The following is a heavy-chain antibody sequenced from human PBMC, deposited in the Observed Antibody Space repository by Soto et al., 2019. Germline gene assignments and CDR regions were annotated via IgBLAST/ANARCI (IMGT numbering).Heavy chain of an antibody. J-gene: IGHJ4*02. CDR2: VWYDGGNE. CDR3: ARGGRDCSSTSCHLGDY. CDR1: GFTFSSYG. D-gene: IGHD2-2*01. V-gene: IGHV3-33*01. Sequence: QVQLVESGGGVVQPGRSLRLSCVASGFTFSSYGMHWVRQAPGKGLEWVAVVWYDGGNEYYADSVKGRFTISRDNSKNTLYLQMTSLRVEDTAVYYCARGGRDCSSTSCHLGDYWGQGTLVTVSS.